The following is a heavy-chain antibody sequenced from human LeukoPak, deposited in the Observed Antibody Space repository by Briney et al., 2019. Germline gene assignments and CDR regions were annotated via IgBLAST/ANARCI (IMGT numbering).Heavy chain of an antibody. J-gene: IGHJ4*02. V-gene: IGHV3-7*01. D-gene: IGHD2-2*01. CDR3: AREDIVVVPAAPKGDFFDY. CDR2: IKQDGSEK. CDR1: GFTFSSYW. Sequence: PGGSLRLSCAASGFTFSSYWMSWVRQAPGKGLEWVANIKQDGSEKYYVDSVKGRFTISRDNAKNSLYLQMNSLRAEDTAVYYCAREDIVVVPAAPKGDFFDYWGPGTLVTVSS.